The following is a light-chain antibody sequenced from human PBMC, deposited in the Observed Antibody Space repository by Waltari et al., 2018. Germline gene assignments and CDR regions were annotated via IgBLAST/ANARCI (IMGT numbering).Light chain of an antibody. Sequence: DIQLPQSPSSLSAAVGDRVIITCQTTQVITTSLSWFQQQPGTAPQLLIYDATSLKAGASSMFSSTASGEAFSSTITLLPHDYSATYCYQRYQSPPFTFGRGTKLQI. CDR1: QVITTS. J-gene: IGKJ2*01. CDR3: QRYQSPPFT. CDR2: DAT. V-gene: IGKV1-33*01.